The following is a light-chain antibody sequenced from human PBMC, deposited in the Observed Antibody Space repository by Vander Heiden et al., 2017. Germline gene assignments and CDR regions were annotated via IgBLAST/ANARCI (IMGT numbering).Light chain of an antibody. CDR2: GNS. Sequence: SVLPPPPSASWAPGPRVTISCTGSSSNIGAGYDVHWYQQLPGTAPKLLIYGNSNRPSGVPDRFSGSKSGTSASLAITGLQAEDEADYYCQSYDSSLSGSVFGGGTKLTVL. CDR1: SSNIGAGYD. J-gene: IGLJ3*02. CDR3: QSYDSSLSGSV. V-gene: IGLV1-40*01.